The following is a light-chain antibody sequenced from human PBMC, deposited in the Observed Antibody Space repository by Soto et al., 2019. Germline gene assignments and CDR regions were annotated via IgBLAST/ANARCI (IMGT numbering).Light chain of an antibody. CDR2: AAS. CDR1: QSISSY. V-gene: IGKV1-39*01. CDR3: QQSYSTPFT. J-gene: IGKJ3*01. Sequence: DIQMTQSPSSLSASVGDRVTITCRASQSISSYLNWYQQKPGKAPKLLIYAASSLQSGVTSRFSGSGSGTDFTLTISSLQPEDFATYYCQQSYSTPFTFGPRTTVDIK.